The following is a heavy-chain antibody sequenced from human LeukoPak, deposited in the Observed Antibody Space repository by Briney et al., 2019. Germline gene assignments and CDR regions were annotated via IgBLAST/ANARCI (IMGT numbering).Heavy chain of an antibody. D-gene: IGHD1-26*01. V-gene: IGHV3-43*02. CDR2: INENGDIA. Sequence: PGGSLRLSCAASGFTFISYWMHWVRQAPGKSLEWVSLINENGDIAYYGDSVRGRFTVSRDNAKNSLYLQMNSLTTEDTALYYCAKARWEPNFDYWGQGTLVTVSS. J-gene: IGHJ4*02. CDR3: AKARWEPNFDY. CDR1: GFTFISYW.